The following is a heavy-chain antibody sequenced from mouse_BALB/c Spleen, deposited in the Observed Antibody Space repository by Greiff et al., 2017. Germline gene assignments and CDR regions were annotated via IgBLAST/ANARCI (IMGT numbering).Heavy chain of an antibody. V-gene: IGHV5-6-3*01. CDR3: ARVPYYGSSYRYFDV. D-gene: IGHD1-1*01. CDR1: GFTFSSYG. Sequence: EVQGVESGGGLVQPGGSLKLSCAASGFTFSSYGMSWVRQTPDKRLELVATINSNGGSTYYPDSVKGRFTISRDNAKNTLYLQMSSLKSEDTAMYYCARVPYYGSSYRYFDVWGAGTTVTVSS. J-gene: IGHJ1*01. CDR2: INSNGGST.